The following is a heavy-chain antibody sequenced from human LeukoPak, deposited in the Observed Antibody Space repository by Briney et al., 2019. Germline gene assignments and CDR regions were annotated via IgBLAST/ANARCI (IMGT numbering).Heavy chain of an antibody. CDR3: ARDGWFGELLPFDY. D-gene: IGHD3-10*01. CDR2: IKQDGSEK. V-gene: IGHV3-7*01. J-gene: IGHJ4*02. CDR1: GFTFSSYW. Sequence: GGSLRLSCADSGFTFSSYWMSWVLQAPGKGLEWVANIKQDGSEKYYVDSVKGRFTISRDNAKNSLYLQMNSLRAEDTAVYYCARDGWFGELLPFDYWGQGTLVTVSS.